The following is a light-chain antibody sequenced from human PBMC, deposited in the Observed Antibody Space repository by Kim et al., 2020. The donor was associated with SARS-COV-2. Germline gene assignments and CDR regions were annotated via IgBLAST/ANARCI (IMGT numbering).Light chain of an antibody. CDR3: SSYTSRSTLGYV. CDR2: DVS. CDR1: SSDVGDYNY. J-gene: IGLJ1*01. Sequence: ITISCTGTSSDVGDYNYVSWYQQHPGKAPKLMIYDVSNRPSGVSNRFSGSKSGNTASLTISGLQTEDEAEYYCSSYTSRSTLGYVFGTGTKVTVL. V-gene: IGLV2-14*03.